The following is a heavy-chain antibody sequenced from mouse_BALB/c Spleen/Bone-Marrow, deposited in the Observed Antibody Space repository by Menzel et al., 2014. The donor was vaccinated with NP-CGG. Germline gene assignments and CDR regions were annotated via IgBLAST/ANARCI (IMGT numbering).Heavy chain of an antibody. CDR3: ARLHYYGYGAY. V-gene: IGHV4-1*02. CDR1: GFDFSTFW. J-gene: IGHJ3*01. Sequence: VQLQQPGGGLVQPGGSLKLSCAASGFDFSTFWMSWVRQAPGKGLEWIGEINPDRSTINYRPSLKDKFIISRDNAKNTLYLLLSKVRSEDTALYYCARLHYYGYGAYRGQGTLATVS. D-gene: IGHD1-2*01. CDR2: INPDRSTI.